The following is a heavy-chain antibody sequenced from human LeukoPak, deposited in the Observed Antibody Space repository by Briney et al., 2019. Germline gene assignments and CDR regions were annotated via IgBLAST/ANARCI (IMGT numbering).Heavy chain of an antibody. CDR1: GFTFSSYS. CDR3: ARDKIVGATLLDY. D-gene: IGHD1-26*01. V-gene: IGHV3-21*01. Sequence: GGSLRLSCAASGFTFSSYSMNWVRQAPGKGLEWVSSISSSSSYIYYADSVKGRFTISRDNAKNSLYLQMNSLRAEDTAVYYCARDKIVGATLLDYWGQGTLVTVSS. CDR2: ISSSSSYI. J-gene: IGHJ4*02.